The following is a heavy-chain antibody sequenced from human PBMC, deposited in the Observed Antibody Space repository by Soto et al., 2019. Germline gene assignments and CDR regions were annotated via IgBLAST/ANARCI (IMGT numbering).Heavy chain of an antibody. Sequence: GGSLRISCAASGFTVSRRYMSWVRQDPGKGMYWVTLILSGGPQYYADSVKGRFTISTDTSENTVHLLIDSLCTEDTAVYYYARYVFLCDRCHSYDVPFDVWGNRTTVTVPS. CDR1: GFTVSRRY. CDR2: ILSGGPQ. V-gene: IGHV3-66*01. J-gene: IGHJ6*03. D-gene: IGHD3-16*01. CDR3: ARYVFLCDRCHSYDVPFDV.